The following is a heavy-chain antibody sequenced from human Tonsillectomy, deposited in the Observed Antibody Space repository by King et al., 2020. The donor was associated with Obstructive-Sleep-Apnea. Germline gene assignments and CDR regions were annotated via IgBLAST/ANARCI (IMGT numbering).Heavy chain of an antibody. Sequence: VQLQESGPGLVKPSETLSLTCTLSGGSISSYYWSWIRQPPGKGLEWIGYISYSGSTNYNPSLKSRVTISVDTSKNQFSLKLSSVTAADTAVYYCARSLDSSGYYYTNYWGQGTLVTVSS. V-gene: IGHV4-59*08. CDR2: ISYSGST. CDR1: GGSISSYY. CDR3: ARSLDSSGYYYTNY. J-gene: IGHJ4*02. D-gene: IGHD3-22*01.